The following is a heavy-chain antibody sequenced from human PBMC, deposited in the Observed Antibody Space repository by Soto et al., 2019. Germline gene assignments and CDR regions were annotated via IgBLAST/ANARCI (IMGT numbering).Heavy chain of an antibody. CDR2: INADNGIT. Sequence: ASVKVSCKTSGYTFTTYVVHWVRQAPGQRLEWMAWINADNGITKSSQEFRDRVTVTRDTSASTVYMEMSSLRSEDTAMYYCAREEVRGVQFDYWGQGTLVTVSS. CDR1: GYTFTTYV. CDR3: AREEVRGVQFDY. J-gene: IGHJ4*02. V-gene: IGHV1-3*01. D-gene: IGHD3-10*01.